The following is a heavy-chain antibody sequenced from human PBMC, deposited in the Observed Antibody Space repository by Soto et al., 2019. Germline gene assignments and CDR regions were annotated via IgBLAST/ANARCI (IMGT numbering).Heavy chain of an antibody. D-gene: IGHD2-2*01. CDR3: AGGLVVPAGIRYYYYGMDV. CDR2: IIPIFNTA. V-gene: IGHV1-69*06. J-gene: IGHJ6*02. CDR1: GGTFSNYA. Sequence: SVKVSCKASGGTFSNYAISWVRQAPGQGLEWMGGIIPIFNTANYAQKFQGRVTITADKSTSTVYMELSSLRSEDTAVYYCAGGLVVPAGIRYYYYGMDVWGQGTTVTVSS.